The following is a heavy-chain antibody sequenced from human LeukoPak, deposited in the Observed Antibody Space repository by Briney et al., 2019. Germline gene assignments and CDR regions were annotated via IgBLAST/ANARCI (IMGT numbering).Heavy chain of an antibody. CDR2: ISSSSSTI. Sequence: GGSLRLSCAASGFTFSNAWMSWVRQAPGKGLEWVSYISSSSSTIYYADSVKGRFTISRDNVENSLYLQMNSLRAEDTAVYYCARDHHRRLYDSQARDTFDIWGQGTMVTVSS. J-gene: IGHJ3*02. V-gene: IGHV3-48*01. CDR3: ARDHHRRLYDSQARDTFDI. CDR1: GFTFSNAW. D-gene: IGHD3-22*01.